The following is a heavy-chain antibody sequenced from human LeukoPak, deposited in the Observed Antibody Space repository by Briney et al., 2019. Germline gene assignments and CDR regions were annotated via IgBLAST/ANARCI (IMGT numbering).Heavy chain of an antibody. CDR2: ISGSGGST. Sequence: GGSLRLSCAASGFTFSSYAMSWVRQAPGKGLEWVSAISGSGGSTYYADSVKGRFTISRDNSKNTLYLQMNSLGAEDTAVYYCAKGLGDYIDYFNYWGQGALVTVSS. D-gene: IGHD4-17*01. CDR3: AKGLGDYIDYFNY. CDR1: GFTFSSYA. V-gene: IGHV3-23*01. J-gene: IGHJ4*02.